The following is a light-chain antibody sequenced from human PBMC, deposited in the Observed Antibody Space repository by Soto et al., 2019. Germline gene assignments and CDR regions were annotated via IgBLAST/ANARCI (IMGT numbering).Light chain of an antibody. CDR1: QGISSY. J-gene: IGKJ1*01. CDR3: QQYYSYPRT. V-gene: IGKV1-8*01. CDR2: AAS. Sequence: AIRMTQSPSSFSASTGDRVTITCRASQGISSYLAWYQQKPGKAPKLLIYAASTLQSGVPSRFSGSGSGTDSTLTISCLQSEDFATYYCQQYYSYPRTFGQGTKVDIK.